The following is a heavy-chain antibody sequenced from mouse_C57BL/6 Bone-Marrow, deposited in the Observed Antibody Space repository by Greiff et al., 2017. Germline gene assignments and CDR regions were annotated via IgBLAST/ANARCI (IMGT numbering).Heavy chain of an antibody. CDR3: ASGGCYPYCFDY. CDR2: INPGSGGT. J-gene: IGHJ2*01. V-gene: IGHV1-54*01. Sequence: QVTLKESGAELVRPGTSVKVSCKASGYAFTNYLIEWVKQRPGQGLEWIGVINPGSGGTNYNEKFKGKATLTADKSASTAYMQLSNLTSEDSAVYFCASGGCYPYCFDYWGQGTTLTVSS. D-gene: IGHD1-1*02. CDR1: GYAFTNYL.